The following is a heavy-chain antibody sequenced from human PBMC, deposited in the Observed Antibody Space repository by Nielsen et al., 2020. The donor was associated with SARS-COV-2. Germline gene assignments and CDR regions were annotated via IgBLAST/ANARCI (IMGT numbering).Heavy chain of an antibody. CDR2: INQDGSEK. V-gene: IGHV3-7*01. J-gene: IGHJ2*01. Sequence: GGSLRLSCAASEITFRSYWMSWVRQAPGKGLEWVANINQDGSEKDYVDSVKGRFTISRDNAKNSLYLQMNSLRAEDTAVYYCARRIQLWSTSNDWYFDLWGRGTLVTVSP. D-gene: IGHD5-18*01. CDR1: EITFRSYW. CDR3: ARRIQLWSTSNDWYFDL.